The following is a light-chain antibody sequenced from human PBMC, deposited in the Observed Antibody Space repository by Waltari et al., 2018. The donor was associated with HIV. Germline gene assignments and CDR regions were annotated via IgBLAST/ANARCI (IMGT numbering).Light chain of an antibody. CDR3: QTWDNNAGV. V-gene: IGLV3-1*01. J-gene: IGLJ2*01. CDR1: TLRETL. Sequence: SYDLTQPPSVSAAPGQPVRVTCSGDTLRETLVCWDQTKTGQSPLLLIFADRKRTSGIPDRFAASNSGNTATLAISEAQAMDEAVYYCQTWDNNAGVFGGGTKLTVL. CDR2: ADR.